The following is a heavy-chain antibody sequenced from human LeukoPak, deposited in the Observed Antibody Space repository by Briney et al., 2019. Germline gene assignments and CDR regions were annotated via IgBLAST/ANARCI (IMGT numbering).Heavy chain of an antibody. Sequence: GGSLRLSCAASGFTFSSYSMNWVRQAPGKGLEWVLYISSGGSTLYYADSVKGRFTISRDNAKNSLYLQMNSLRAEDTAVYYCARVYSGYDYYYYYMDVWGKGTTVTVSS. D-gene: IGHD5-12*01. CDR3: ARVYSGYDYYYYYMDV. J-gene: IGHJ6*03. CDR2: ISSGGSTL. CDR1: GFTFSSYS. V-gene: IGHV3-48*04.